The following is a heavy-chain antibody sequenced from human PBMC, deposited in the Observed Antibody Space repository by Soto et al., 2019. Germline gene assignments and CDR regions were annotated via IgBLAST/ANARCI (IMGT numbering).Heavy chain of an antibody. CDR1: CGSISSSSYY. D-gene: IGHD3-3*01. V-gene: IGHV4-39*01. J-gene: IGHJ6*02. Sequence: PSETLSLTCIGSCGSISSSSYYWGWIRQPPGKGLEWIGSIYYSGSTYYNPSLKSRVTISVDTSKSQLSLKLSSVNAADTAVYYCARSLSHTIFGVVTPYSYYGMDVSGQGTSVT. CDR2: IYYSGST. CDR3: ARSLSHTIFGVVTPYSYYGMDV.